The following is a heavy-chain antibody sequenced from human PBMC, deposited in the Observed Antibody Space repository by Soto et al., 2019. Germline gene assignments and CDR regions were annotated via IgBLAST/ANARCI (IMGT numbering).Heavy chain of an antibody. CDR2: ISAYNGNT. D-gene: IGHD3-16*01. J-gene: IGHJ4*02. CDR3: ARDFTGWPPDGVDS. Sequence: QVHLVQSGAEVKSPGASVEVSCKASGFPFTSYAITWVRQAPGQGLEWMGWISAYNGNTKYAQNLQGRVTMTTDSSTSPAYMELGSLTSDDTAVYYCARDFTGWPPDGVDSWGQGTLVTVSS. CDR1: GFPFTSYA. V-gene: IGHV1-18*01.